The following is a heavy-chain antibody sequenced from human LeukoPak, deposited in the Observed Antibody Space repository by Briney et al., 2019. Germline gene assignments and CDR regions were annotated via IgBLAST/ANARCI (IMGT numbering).Heavy chain of an antibody. CDR2: IYHSGST. J-gene: IGHJ5*02. Sequence: SETLSLTCAVSGGSISSGGYSWSWIRQPPGKGLEWIGYIYHSGSTYYNPSLKSRVTISVDRSKNQFSLKLSSVTAADTAVYYCARAQTSTSITIFGVVTRTNWFDPWGQGTLVTVSS. V-gene: IGHV4-30-2*01. CDR3: ARAQTSTSITIFGVVTRTNWFDP. CDR1: GGSISSGGYS. D-gene: IGHD3-3*01.